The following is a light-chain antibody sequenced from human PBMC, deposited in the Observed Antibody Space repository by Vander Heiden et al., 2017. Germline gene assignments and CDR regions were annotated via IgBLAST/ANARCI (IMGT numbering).Light chain of an antibody. CDR1: QSSTSY. J-gene: IGKJ2*01. CDR3: QHSYSAPYT. CDR2: AAS. Sequence: DIQMTQSPSSLSASVGDRVPITCRASQSSTSYLNWYQQKPGEAPKLLIYAASTLESGVPSRFSGSGSGTDFTLTISSLQPEDFATYYCQHSYSAPYTFGQGTKLEIK. V-gene: IGKV1-39*01.